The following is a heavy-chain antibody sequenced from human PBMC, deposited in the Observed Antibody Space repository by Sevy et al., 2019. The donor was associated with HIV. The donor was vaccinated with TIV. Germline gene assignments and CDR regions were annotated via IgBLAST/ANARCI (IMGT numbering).Heavy chain of an antibody. D-gene: IGHD3-10*01. Sequence: GGSLRLSCAASGFTFSSYWMTWVRRAPGKGLEWVAIRRQDGSEKDYVDSVKGRFTISRDNAKNSLYLQMNSLRAEDTAVYYCARGIYGSGSRLGLGYWGQGTLVTVS. V-gene: IGHV3-7*01. CDR2: RRQDGSEK. CDR3: ARGIYGSGSRLGLGY. CDR1: GFTFSSYW. J-gene: IGHJ4*02.